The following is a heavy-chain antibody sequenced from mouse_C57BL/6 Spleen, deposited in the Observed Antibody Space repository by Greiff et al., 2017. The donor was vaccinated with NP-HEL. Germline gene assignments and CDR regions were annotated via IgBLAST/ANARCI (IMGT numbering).Heavy chain of an antibody. V-gene: IGHV5-6*01. J-gene: IGHJ2*01. CDR1: GFTFSSYG. D-gene: IGHD4-1*01. Sequence: EVKLVESGGDLVKPGGSLKLSCAASGFTFSSYGMSWVRQTPDKRLEWVATISSGGSYTYYPDSVKGRFTISRDNAKNTLYLQMSSLKSEDTAMYYCARELTGTRDYWGQGTTLTVSS. CDR3: ARELTGTRDY. CDR2: ISSGGSYT.